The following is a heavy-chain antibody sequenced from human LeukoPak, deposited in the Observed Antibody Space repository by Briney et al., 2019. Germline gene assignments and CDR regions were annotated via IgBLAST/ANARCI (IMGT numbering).Heavy chain of an antibody. CDR3: ASKLGIDAFDI. J-gene: IGHJ3*02. CDR1: GFTFSGYG. V-gene: IGHV3-30*19. CDR2: ISYDGSNK. D-gene: IGHD7-27*01. Sequence: GGSLRLSCAASGFTFSGYGMHWVRQAPGKGLEWVAVISYDGSNKYYADSVKGRFTISRDNSKSTLYLQMNSLRAEDTAVYYCASKLGIDAFDIWGQGTMVTVSS.